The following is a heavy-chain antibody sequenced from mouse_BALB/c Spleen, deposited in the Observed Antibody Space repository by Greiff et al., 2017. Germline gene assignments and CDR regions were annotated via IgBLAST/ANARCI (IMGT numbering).Heavy chain of an antibody. D-gene: IGHD2-3*01. Sequence: EVKVVESGGGLVKPGGSLKLSCAASGFTFSSYTMSWVRQTPEKRLEWVATISSGGSYTYYPDSVKGRFTISRDNAKNTLYLQMSSLKSEDTAMYYCTRDLDDGYYHWYFDVWGAGTTVTVSS. V-gene: IGHV5-6-4*01. CDR1: GFTFSSYT. CDR3: TRDLDDGYYHWYFDV. J-gene: IGHJ1*01. CDR2: ISSGGSYT.